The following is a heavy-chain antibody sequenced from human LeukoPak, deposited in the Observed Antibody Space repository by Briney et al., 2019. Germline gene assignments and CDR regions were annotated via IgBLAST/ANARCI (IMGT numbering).Heavy chain of an antibody. Sequence: GSLRLSCVASGFTFSNYWMSWVRQAPGKGLEWVAFIRYDGSNKYYADSVKGRFTISRDNSKNTLYLQMNSLRAEDTAVYYCAKVLDSSGMGSDYWGQGTLVTVSS. D-gene: IGHD3-22*01. CDR2: IRYDGSNK. CDR3: AKVLDSSGMGSDY. CDR1: GFTFSNYW. J-gene: IGHJ4*02. V-gene: IGHV3-30*02.